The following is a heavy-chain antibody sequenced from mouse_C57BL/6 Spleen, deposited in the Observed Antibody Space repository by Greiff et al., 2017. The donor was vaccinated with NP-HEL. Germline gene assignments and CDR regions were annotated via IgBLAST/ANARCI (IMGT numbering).Heavy chain of an antibody. V-gene: IGHV1-43*01. Sequence: EVQLQESGPELVKPGASVKISCKASGYSFTGYYMHWVKQSSEKSLEWIGEINPSTGGTSYNQKFKGKATLTVDKSSSTAYMQLKSLTSEDSAVYYCARGYSSGLFAYWGQGTLVTVSA. CDR1: GYSFTGYY. J-gene: IGHJ3*01. D-gene: IGHD3-2*02. CDR3: ARGYSSGLFAY. CDR2: INPSTGGT.